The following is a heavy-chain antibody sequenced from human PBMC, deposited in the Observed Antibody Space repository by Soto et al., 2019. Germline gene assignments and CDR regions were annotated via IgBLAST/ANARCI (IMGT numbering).Heavy chain of an antibody. CDR2: IFHSGTT. D-gene: IGHD2-21*02. Sequence: QVQLQESGPGLVRPSGTLSLTCAVSGGSISSGDWWSWVRQPPGERLEWIGEIFHSGTTNYNPSLKSRVTISVDQSKNQFSLKLSSVTAADTAVYYCARTLYCGGDCFSFDYWGQGTLVTVSS. CDR1: GGSISSGDW. V-gene: IGHV4-4*02. CDR3: ARTLYCGGDCFSFDY. J-gene: IGHJ4*02.